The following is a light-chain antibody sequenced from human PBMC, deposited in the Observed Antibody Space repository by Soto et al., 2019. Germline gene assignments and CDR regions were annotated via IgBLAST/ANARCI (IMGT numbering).Light chain of an antibody. Sequence: EIVLTQSPATLSLSPGERATLSCRASQSVNNYLAWYQQKPGQTPRLLIYHASDRAAGIPARFSGGGSGTAFTLTISSLEPEDFAVYYCQQRSNWPRITFGQGTRLEVK. J-gene: IGKJ5*01. CDR2: HAS. CDR3: QQRSNWPRIT. CDR1: QSVNNY. V-gene: IGKV3-11*01.